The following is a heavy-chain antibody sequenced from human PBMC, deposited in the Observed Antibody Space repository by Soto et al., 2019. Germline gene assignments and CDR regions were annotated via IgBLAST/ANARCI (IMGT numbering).Heavy chain of an antibody. CDR2: ISSSSSYT. CDR3: ARGLRSSGSYFDY. V-gene: IGHV3-11*06. J-gene: IGHJ4*02. Sequence: GGFLRLSCAASGFTFRDYYMSWIRQAPGKGLEWVSYISSSSSYTNYADSVKGRFTISRDNAKNSLYLQMNSLRAEDTAVYYCARGLRSSGSYFDYWGQGTLVTVSS. D-gene: IGHD3-22*01. CDR1: GFTFRDYY.